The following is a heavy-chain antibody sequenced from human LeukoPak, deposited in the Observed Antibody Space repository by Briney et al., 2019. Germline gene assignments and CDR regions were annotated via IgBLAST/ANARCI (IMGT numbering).Heavy chain of an antibody. J-gene: IGHJ4*02. CDR2: IYYSGST. V-gene: IGHV4-39*07. Sequence: SETLSPTCTVSGGSISSSSYYWGWIRQPPGKGLEWVGSIYYSGSTYYNPSLKSRVTISVDTSKNQFSLKLSSVTAADTAVYYCARGDIVVVVAATFFGSFYFDYWGQGTLVTVSS. D-gene: IGHD2-15*01. CDR1: GGSISSSSYY. CDR3: ARGDIVVVVAATFFGSFYFDY.